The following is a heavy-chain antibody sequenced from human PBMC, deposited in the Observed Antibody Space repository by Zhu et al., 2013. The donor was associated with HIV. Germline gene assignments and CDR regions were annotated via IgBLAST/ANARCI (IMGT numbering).Heavy chain of an antibody. CDR1: GFTFTSSA. V-gene: IGHV1-58*03. J-gene: IGHJ3*02. CDR2: IVVGSGNT. CDR3: AAGGVTTVTYWSVFDI. D-gene: IGHD4-17*01. Sequence: QLVQSGAEVQRPGTSVKVSCKASGFTFTSSAVQWVRQARGQRLEWIGWIVVGSGNTNYAQKFQERVTITRDMSTSTAYMELSSLRSEDTAVYYCAAGGVTTVTYWSVFDIWGQGTMVTVSS.